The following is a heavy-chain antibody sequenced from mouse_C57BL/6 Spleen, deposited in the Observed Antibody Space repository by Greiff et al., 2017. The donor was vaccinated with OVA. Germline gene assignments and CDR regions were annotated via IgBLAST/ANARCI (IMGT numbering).Heavy chain of an antibody. J-gene: IGHJ3*01. CDR2: ISDGGSYT. CDR1: GFTFSSYA. V-gene: IGHV5-4*03. CDR3: ARAEYYYGSSYVGWFAY. Sequence: EVKVVESGGGLVKPGGSLKLSCAASGFTFSSYAMSWVRQTPEKRLEWVATISDGGSYTYYPDNVKGRFTISRDNAKNNLYLQMSHLKSEDTAMYYCARAEYYYGSSYVGWFAYWGQGTLVTVSA. D-gene: IGHD1-1*01.